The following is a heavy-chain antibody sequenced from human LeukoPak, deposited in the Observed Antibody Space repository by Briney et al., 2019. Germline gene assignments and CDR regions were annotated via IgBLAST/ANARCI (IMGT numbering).Heavy chain of an antibody. CDR1: GFILSNYW. CDR2: INSDGSSI. Sequence: GGSLRLSCAASGFILSNYWMHWVRQAPGKGLVWVSRINSDGSSISYADSVKGRFTISRDNAKNTPYLQMNSLRAEDTAVYYCLKGPYYFDYWGQGTLVTVSS. CDR3: LKGPYYFDY. J-gene: IGHJ4*02. V-gene: IGHV3-74*01.